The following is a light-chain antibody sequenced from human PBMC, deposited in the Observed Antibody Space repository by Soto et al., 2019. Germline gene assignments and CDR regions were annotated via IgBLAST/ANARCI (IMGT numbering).Light chain of an antibody. CDR2: WAS. CDR1: QSVLYSSNNKNY. CDR3: QQYYSTPRT. J-gene: IGKJ1*01. V-gene: IGKV4-1*01. Sequence: DILMTQSPDSLAVSLGERATINCKSSQSVLYSSNNKNYLAWYQQKPGQPPKLLIYWASTRESGVPDQFSGSGSGTDFTLTISSLQAEDVEVYYCQQYYSTPRTFGQGTKVDIK.